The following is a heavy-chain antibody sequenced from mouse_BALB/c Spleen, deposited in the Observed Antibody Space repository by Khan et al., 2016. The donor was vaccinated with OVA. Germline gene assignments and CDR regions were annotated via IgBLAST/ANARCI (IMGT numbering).Heavy chain of an antibody. J-gene: IGHJ2*01. CDR1: GFTFSRFG. CDR2: ISSGSSSI. CDR3: ARDSNFDY. Sequence: EVQGVESGGGLVQPGGSRKLSCAASGFTFSRFGMHWVRQAPEKGLEWVAYISSGSSSIYYADTVKGRFIIPRDNLKNHLFLQKTSLRTEDTAMYYCARDSNFDYWGQGTTLTVSA. V-gene: IGHV5-17*02.